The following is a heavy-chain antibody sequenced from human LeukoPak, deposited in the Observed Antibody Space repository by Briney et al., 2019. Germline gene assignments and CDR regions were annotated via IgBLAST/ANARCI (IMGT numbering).Heavy chain of an antibody. D-gene: IGHD3-10*01. CDR2: IYYSGST. CDR1: GGSISSYY. Sequence: PSETLSLTCTVSGGSISSYYWSWIRQPPGKGLEWIGYIYYSGSTNYNPSLKSRVTISVDTSKNQFSLKLSSVTAADTAVYYCARVYGSGSYYSSSHYYYMDVWGKGTTVTISS. CDR3: ARVYGSGSYYSSSHYYYMDV. V-gene: IGHV4-59*01. J-gene: IGHJ6*03.